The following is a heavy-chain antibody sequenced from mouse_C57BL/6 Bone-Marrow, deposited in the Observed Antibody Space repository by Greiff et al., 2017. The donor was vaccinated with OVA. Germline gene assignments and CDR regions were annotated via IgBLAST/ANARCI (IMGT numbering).Heavy chain of an antibody. CDR1: GFTFSDAW. Sequence: DVMLVESGGGLVQPGGSMKLSCAASGFTFSDAWMDWVRQSPEKGLEWVAEIRNKANNPATYYAESVKGRFTISRDNAKSSVYLQMSSLRAEDTGIYYCTRPYYFDYWGQGTTLTVSS. CDR3: TRPYYFDY. CDR2: IRNKANNPAT. V-gene: IGHV6-6*01. J-gene: IGHJ2*01.